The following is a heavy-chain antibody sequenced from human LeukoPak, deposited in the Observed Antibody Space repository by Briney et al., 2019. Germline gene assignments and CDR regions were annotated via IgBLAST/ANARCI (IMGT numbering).Heavy chain of an antibody. CDR3: AREESGGYFDY. CDR2: INPTGTGT. D-gene: IGHD2-8*02. V-gene: IGHV1-46*01. CDR1: GYTFTNYY. Sequence: ASVKVSFKASGYTFTNYYMHWVRQAPGQGLEWMGLINPTGTGTNYAQKFRGRVTLTRDTSTTTVYMELSSLRSEDTAVYYCAREESGGYFDYWGQGTPVTVSS. J-gene: IGHJ4*02.